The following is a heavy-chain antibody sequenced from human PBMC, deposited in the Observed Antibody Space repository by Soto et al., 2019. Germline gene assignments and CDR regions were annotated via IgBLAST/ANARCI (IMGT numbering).Heavy chain of an antibody. J-gene: IGHJ4*02. CDR3: GKDPIRDRCGPRRDY. CDR1: GFTFSSYA. D-gene: IGHD2-21*01. CDR2: ISGSGGST. Sequence: EVQLLESGGGLVQPGGSLRLSCAASGFTFSSYAMSWVRQAPGKGLEWVSAISGSGGSTYYADSVKGRFTISRDNYKNTLYLQMNSLRAKDTAVYYCGKDPIRDRCGPRRDYWGQGTLVTGSS. V-gene: IGHV3-23*01.